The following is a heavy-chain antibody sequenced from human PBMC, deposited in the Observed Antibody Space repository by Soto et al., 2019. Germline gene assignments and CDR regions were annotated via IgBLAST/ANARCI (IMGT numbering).Heavy chain of an antibody. J-gene: IGHJ5*02. CDR2: IYFTGNT. V-gene: IGHV4-39*01. D-gene: IGHD6-25*01. CDR3: VGQTFTIAAASYGRSNWFDP. CDR1: GGSINSSIHF. Sequence: SETLSLTCSASGGSINSSIHFWGWVLKPPWKGLEWIGTIYFTGNTYYTPYLKSRLTLSIDTSKNEFSLRLNSVTAADTAVDYCVGQTFTIAAASYGRSNWFDPWGPGTLVTVSS.